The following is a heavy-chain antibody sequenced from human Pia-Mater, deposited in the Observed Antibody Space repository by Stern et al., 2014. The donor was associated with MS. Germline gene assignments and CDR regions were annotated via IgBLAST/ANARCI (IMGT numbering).Heavy chain of an antibody. CDR3: AKDLPYYYGSGFL. CDR1: GFTFSSYG. CDR2: ISYDGSNK. J-gene: IGHJ1*01. D-gene: IGHD3-10*01. V-gene: IGHV3-30*18. Sequence: VQLAESGGGVVQPGRSLRLSCAASGFTFSSYGMHWVRQAPGKGLEWVAVISYDGSNKYYADSVKGRFTISRDNSKNTLYLQMNSLRAEDTAVYYCAKDLPYYYGSGFLWGQGTLVTVSS.